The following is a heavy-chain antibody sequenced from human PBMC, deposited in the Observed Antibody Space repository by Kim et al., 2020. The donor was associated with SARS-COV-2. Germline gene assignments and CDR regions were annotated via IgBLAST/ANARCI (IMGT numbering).Heavy chain of an antibody. Sequence: GGSLRLSCAASGFTFSSYAMSWVRQAPGMGLEWVSGMSASGTSKFDADSVKGRFTISRDNSENTLYLHMNSLRAEDTAVYYCARKRGLGIYCGFDIWCQG. V-gene: IGHV3-23*01. CDR2: MSASGTSK. J-gene: IGHJ3*02. D-gene: IGHD2-21*01. CDR1: GFTFSSYA. CDR3: ARKRGLGIYCGFDI.